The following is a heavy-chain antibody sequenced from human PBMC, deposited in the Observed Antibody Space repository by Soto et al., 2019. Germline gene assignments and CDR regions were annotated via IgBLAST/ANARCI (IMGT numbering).Heavy chain of an antibody. CDR1: GFISDDRV. V-gene: IGHV3-23*01. CDR2: IGVRDSAT. J-gene: IGHJ3*02. CDR3: AREGFSSGKAGGFDI. Sequence: PGGSLRLSCGVSGFISDDRVMTGVRQAPGNGLQWVSTIGVRDSATHYADSVKGRFTISRDNSKNTVHLQMNSLGVDDTALYLCAREGFSSGKAGGFDIWGQGTMVTVSS. D-gene: IGHD6-19*01.